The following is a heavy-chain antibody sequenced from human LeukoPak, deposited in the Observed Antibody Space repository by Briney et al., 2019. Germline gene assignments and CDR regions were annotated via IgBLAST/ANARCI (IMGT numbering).Heavy chain of an antibody. J-gene: IGHJ4*02. CDR3: AKEADSGSYFRATYFDY. V-gene: IGHV3-30*18. Sequence: GGSLRLSCAASGFTFISYSMNWVRQAPGKGLEWVAVISYDGSNKYYADSVKGRFTISRDNSKNTLYLQMNSLRAEDTAVYYCAKEADSGSYFRATYFDYWGQGTLVTVSS. CDR1: GFTFISYS. CDR2: ISYDGSNK. D-gene: IGHD1-26*01.